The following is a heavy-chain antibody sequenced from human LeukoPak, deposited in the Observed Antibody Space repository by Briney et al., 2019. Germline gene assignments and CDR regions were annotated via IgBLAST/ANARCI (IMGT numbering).Heavy chain of an antibody. CDR2: VYNSGDT. Sequence: SETLSLTCTVSGGSTSSDYWSWIRQSPGKGLEWVGYVYNSGDTGKSPSLKSRVTILLDTSKNQCSLKLTSVSAADTAVYYCARLKLGAYFDLWGRGTLVTVSS. CDR1: GGSTSSDY. D-gene: IGHD3-16*01. CDR3: ARLKLGAYFDL. J-gene: IGHJ2*01. V-gene: IGHV4-59*08.